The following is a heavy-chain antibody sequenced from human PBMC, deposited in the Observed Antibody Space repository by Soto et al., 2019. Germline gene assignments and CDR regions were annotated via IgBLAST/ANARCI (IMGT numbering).Heavy chain of an antibody. CDR3: AKEVQSTYGWPFDY. D-gene: IGHD3-10*01. CDR2: ISYDGSIK. CDR1: GFTFTRYG. J-gene: IGHJ4*02. Sequence: QSGGSLRLSCAASGFTFTRYGMHWIRQAPGKGPEWVAVISYDGSIKKYGNSVKGRFTISRDNSKNTVYLQMTSLRGDDTAVYYCAKEVQSTYGWPFDYWGQGTLVTVSS. V-gene: IGHV3-30*18.